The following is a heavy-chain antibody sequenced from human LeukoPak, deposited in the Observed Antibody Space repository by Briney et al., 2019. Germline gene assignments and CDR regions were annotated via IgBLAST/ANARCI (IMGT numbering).Heavy chain of an antibody. J-gene: IGHJ5*02. CDR1: GGSISSGSYY. Sequence: SQTLSLTCTVSGGSISSGSYYWSWIRQPAGKGLEWIGPIYTSGSTNYNPSLKSRVTISVDTSKNQFSLKLSSVTAADTAVYYCARDSVVSWFDPWGQGTLVTVSS. V-gene: IGHV4-61*02. D-gene: IGHD2-15*01. CDR3: ARDSVVSWFDP. CDR2: IYTSGST.